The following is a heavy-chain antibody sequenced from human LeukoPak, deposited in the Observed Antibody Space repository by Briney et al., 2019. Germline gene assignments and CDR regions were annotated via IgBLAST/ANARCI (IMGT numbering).Heavy chain of an antibody. V-gene: IGHV3-33*07. CDR3: ARDSDEYGDSHIDY. CDR2: IWNDGSHK. J-gene: IGHJ4*02. D-gene: IGHD4-17*01. Sequence: GGSLRLSCAASGFTFSNYGLFWARQSPGTGLEWVALIWNDGSHKYYDDSVKDRFSISRDNSQSTLHLQMNNLRAEDTAIYYCARDSDEYGDSHIDYWGQGTLVAVSS. CDR1: GFTFSNYG.